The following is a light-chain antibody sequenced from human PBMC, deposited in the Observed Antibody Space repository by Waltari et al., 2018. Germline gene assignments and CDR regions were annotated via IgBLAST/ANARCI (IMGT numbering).Light chain of an antibody. Sequence: QAVLTQPASLSASPGASASLTCTFRSDINVGTYKIYWYQQRPGSTPQFHLKDSPDSENQRGAGCPCRFSGSKDPSANAAILFISGLQSEDEADYYGMILYSNSVVFGGGTKLTVL. CDR3: MILYSNSVV. CDR1: SDINVGTYK. CDR2: DSPDSEN. V-gene: IGLV5-45*01. J-gene: IGLJ3*02.